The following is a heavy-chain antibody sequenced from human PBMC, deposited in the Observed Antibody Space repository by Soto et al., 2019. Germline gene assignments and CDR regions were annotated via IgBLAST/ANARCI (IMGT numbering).Heavy chain of an antibody. CDR2: IYHSGST. J-gene: IGHJ4*02. Sequence: SETLSLTCAVSGGSISSSNWWSWVRQPPGKGLEWIGEIYHSGSTNYNPSLKSRVTISVDKSKNQFSLKLSSVTAADTAVYYCARASYYYDSSGYSSWGQGTLVTVSS. CDR3: ARASYYYDSSGYSS. D-gene: IGHD3-22*01. V-gene: IGHV4-4*02. CDR1: GGSISSSNW.